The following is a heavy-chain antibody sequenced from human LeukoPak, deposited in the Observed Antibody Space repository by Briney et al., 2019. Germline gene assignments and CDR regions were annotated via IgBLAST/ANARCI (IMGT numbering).Heavy chain of an antibody. CDR1: GFTFSSYG. V-gene: IGHV3-30*03. D-gene: IGHD3-10*01. CDR2: ISYDGSNK. CDR3: WFGSQY. Sequence: GGSLRLSCAASGFTFSSYGMHWVRQAPGKGLEWVAVISYDGSNKYYADSVKGRFTISRDNSKNTLYLQMNSLRAEDTAVYYGWFGSQYWGQGTLVTASS. J-gene: IGHJ4*02.